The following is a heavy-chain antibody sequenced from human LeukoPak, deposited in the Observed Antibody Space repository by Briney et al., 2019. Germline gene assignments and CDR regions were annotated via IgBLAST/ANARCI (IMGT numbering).Heavy chain of an antibody. Sequence: GGSLRLSCAASGFTFSSHAMHWVRQAPGKGLEWVAVISSDGSNKYYADSVKGRFTISRDNSKNTLYLQMNSLRAEDTAVYYCARGTYSSSFYYFAYWGQGTLVTVSS. J-gene: IGHJ4*02. D-gene: IGHD6-6*01. CDR3: ARGTYSSSFYYFAY. V-gene: IGHV3-30*04. CDR2: ISSDGSNK. CDR1: GFTFSSHA.